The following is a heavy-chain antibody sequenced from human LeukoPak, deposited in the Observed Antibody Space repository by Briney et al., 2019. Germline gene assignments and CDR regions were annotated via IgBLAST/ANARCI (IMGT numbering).Heavy chain of an antibody. CDR3: ARLCSGGSCCSRDY. CDR1: GGSISSYY. CDR2: IYYSGST. Sequence: SETLSLTCTVSGGSISSYYWSWIRQPPGKGLEWIGYIYYSGSTNYNPSLKSRVTISVDTSKNQFSLKLSSVTAADTAVYYCARLCSGGSCCSRDYWGQGTLVTVSS. D-gene: IGHD2-15*01. V-gene: IGHV4-59*01. J-gene: IGHJ4*02.